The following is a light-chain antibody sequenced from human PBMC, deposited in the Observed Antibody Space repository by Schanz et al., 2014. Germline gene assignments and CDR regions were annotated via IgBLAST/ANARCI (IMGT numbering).Light chain of an antibody. CDR1: QSVSSN. J-gene: IGKJ1*01. Sequence: EIVMTQSPATLSVSPGERATLSCRASQSVSSNLAWYQQKPGQAPRLLIYAASTRATGIPARFSGSGSGTEFTLTISSLQSEDFAVYYCQQYDNRPPWTFGQGTNVEIK. V-gene: IGKV3-15*01. CDR3: QQYDNRPPWT. CDR2: AAS.